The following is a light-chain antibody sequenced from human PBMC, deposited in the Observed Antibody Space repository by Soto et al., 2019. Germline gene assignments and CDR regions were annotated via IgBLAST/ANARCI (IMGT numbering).Light chain of an antibody. CDR1: SSNIGRNY. J-gene: IGLJ3*02. V-gene: IGLV1-44*01. CDR2: TDD. CDR3: AAWDDSLNGPV. Sequence: QSVLTQPPSASGTPGQRVTISCSGSSSNIGRNYVYWYQKVPGTAPRLLIYTDDQRPSGVPDRFSGSKSGTSASLAISGLQSEDEADYYCAAWDDSLNGPVFGGGTQLTVL.